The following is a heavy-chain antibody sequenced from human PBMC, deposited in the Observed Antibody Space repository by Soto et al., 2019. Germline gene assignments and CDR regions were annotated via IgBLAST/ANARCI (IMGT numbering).Heavy chain of an antibody. CDR2: IYSGGRT. CDR3: AKDSSGYGIDY. V-gene: IGHV3-66*01. D-gene: IGHD5-12*01. J-gene: IGHJ4*02. CDR1: GFTVSSNY. Sequence: EVQLVESGGGLVQPGGSLRLSCAASGFTVSSNYMTWVRQAPGKGLEWVSFIYSGGRTYYADSVTGRFTLSRDNSKNTLCLQMNSLRAEDAAVYYCAKDSSGYGIDYWGQGTQVIVSS.